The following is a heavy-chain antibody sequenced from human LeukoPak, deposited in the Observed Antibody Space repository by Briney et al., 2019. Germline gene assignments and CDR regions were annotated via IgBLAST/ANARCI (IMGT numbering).Heavy chain of an antibody. V-gene: IGHV3-33*08. CDR1: GFTFSSYG. Sequence: GGSLRLSCAASGFTFSSYGMHWVRQAPGKGLEWVAVIWYDGSNKYYADSVKGRFTISRDNSKNTLYLQMNSLRAEDTAVYYCARERARAAAIDYWGQGTLVTVSS. D-gene: IGHD6-13*01. CDR2: IWYDGSNK. J-gene: IGHJ4*02. CDR3: ARERARAAAIDY.